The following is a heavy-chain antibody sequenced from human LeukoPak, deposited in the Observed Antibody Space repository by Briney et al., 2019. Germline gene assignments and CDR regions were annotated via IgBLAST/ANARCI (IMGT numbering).Heavy chain of an antibody. CDR2: IRYDGSNK. V-gene: IGHV3-30*02. CDR3: AKETAGYSYGYSS. CDR1: GFTFSSYG. J-gene: IGHJ4*02. Sequence: GGSLRLSCAASGFTFSSYGMHWVRQAPGKALEWVAFIRYDGSNKYYADSVKGRFTISRDNSKNTLYLQMNSLRAEDTAVYYCAKETAGYSYGYSSWGQGTLVTVSS. D-gene: IGHD5-18*01.